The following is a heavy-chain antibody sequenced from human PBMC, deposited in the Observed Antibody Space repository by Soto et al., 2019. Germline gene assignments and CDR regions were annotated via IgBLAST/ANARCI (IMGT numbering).Heavy chain of an antibody. Sequence: EVQLLESGGGLVQPGGSLGLSCAASGFTFSSYAMSWVRQAPGKGLEWVSAISGSGGSTYYADSVKGRFTISRDNSKNTLYLQMNSLRAEDTAVYYCAKVGRFGELLFPYYFDYWGQGTLVTVPS. CDR3: AKVGRFGELLFPYYFDY. CDR2: ISGSGGST. V-gene: IGHV3-23*01. J-gene: IGHJ4*02. CDR1: GFTFSSYA. D-gene: IGHD3-10*01.